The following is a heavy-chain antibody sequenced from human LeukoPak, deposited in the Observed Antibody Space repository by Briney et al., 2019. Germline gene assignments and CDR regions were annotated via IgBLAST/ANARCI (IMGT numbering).Heavy chain of an antibody. Sequence: GGFLRLSCAASGFTFSSYAMSWVRQAPGKGLEWVFAISGSGGSTYYADSVKGRFTISRDNSKNTLYLQMNSLRAEDTAVYHCAKGTGAGSGYYYYYYYMDVWGKGTTVTVSS. D-gene: IGHD3-22*01. CDR1: GFTFSSYA. V-gene: IGHV3-23*01. J-gene: IGHJ6*03. CDR3: AKGTGAGSGYYYYYYYMDV. CDR2: ISGSGGST.